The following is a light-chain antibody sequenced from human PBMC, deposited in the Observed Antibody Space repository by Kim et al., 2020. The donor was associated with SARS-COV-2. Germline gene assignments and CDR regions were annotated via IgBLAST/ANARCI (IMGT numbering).Light chain of an antibody. CDR2: RDT. CDR1: KLGDKY. Sequence: VSPGQTASITCSGDKLGDKYACWYQQKPGQSPVLVIYRDTKRPSGIPELFSGSNSGNTATLTISGTQAMDEADYYCQAWDSSIVVFGGGTQLTVL. V-gene: IGLV3-1*01. CDR3: QAWDSSIVV. J-gene: IGLJ2*01.